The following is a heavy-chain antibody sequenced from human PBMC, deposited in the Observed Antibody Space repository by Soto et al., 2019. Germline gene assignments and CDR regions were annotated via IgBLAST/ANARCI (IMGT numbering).Heavy chain of an antibody. Sequence: QVQLQESGPGLVKPSETLSLTCTVSGGSISSYYWSWIRQPPGKGLEWIGYIYYSGITNYNPSLKSRVTISVDTSKNQFPLKLSSVTAADTAVYYCAREGYDSRNSSYYGMDVWGQGTTVTVSS. V-gene: IGHV4-59*01. CDR2: IYYSGIT. D-gene: IGHD3-22*01. J-gene: IGHJ6*02. CDR3: AREGYDSRNSSYYGMDV. CDR1: GGSISSYY.